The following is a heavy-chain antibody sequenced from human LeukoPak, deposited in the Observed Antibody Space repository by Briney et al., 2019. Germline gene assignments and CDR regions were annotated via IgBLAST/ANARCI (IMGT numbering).Heavy chain of an antibody. CDR3: AREVERSWGGRGWFDP. J-gene: IGHJ5*02. Sequence: GASVKVSCKASGYTFTSYYMHWVRQAPGQGLEWMGIINPSGGSTSYARKFQGRVTMTRDTSTSTVYMELSSLRSEDTAVYYCAREVERSWGGRGWFDPWGQGTLVTVSS. D-gene: IGHD7-27*01. V-gene: IGHV1-46*01. CDR1: GYTFTSYY. CDR2: INPSGGST.